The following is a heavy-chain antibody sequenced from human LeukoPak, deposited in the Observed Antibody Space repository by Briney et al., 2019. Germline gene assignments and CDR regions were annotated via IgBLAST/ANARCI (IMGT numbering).Heavy chain of an antibody. CDR1: GYTFTSYA. D-gene: IGHD2-2*01. J-gene: IGHJ6*02. Sequence: ASVKVSCKASGYTFTSYAMNWVRQAPGQGLEWMGRINPNSGGTNYAQKFQGRVTMTRDTSISTAYMELSRLRSDDTAVYYCASSIVVVPAAMAIHYYYGMDVWGQGTTVTVSS. CDR3: ASSIVVVPAAMAIHYYYGMDV. CDR2: INPNSGGT. V-gene: IGHV1-2*06.